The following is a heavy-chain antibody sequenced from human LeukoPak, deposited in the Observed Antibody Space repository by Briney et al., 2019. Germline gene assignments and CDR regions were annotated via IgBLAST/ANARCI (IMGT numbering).Heavy chain of an antibody. Sequence: ASVKVSCKASGYTFSGFGISRVRQAPGQGLEWMGWISAYSGNTNHAPNLQGRVTMTTDTSTSTAYMELRSLRSDDTAVYYCARDPTAGDFDYWGQGTLVTVSS. CDR2: ISAYSGNT. V-gene: IGHV1-18*01. CDR3: ARDPTAGDFDY. CDR1: GYTFSGFG. D-gene: IGHD2-21*02. J-gene: IGHJ4*02.